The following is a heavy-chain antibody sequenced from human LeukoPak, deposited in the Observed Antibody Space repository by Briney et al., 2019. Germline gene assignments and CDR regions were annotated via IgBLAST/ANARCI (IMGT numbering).Heavy chain of an antibody. J-gene: IGHJ4*02. CDR2: IYTSGAT. CDR1: SGSISGHY. V-gene: IGHV4-4*07. CDR3: ARDQYFDFWSSTPTPYYFDY. D-gene: IGHD3-3*01. Sequence: SETLSLTCTVTSGSISGHYWSWIRQPAGKEMQWIGRIYTSGATNYNPSLKSRVTMSIDTSKKEFTLRLTSVTAADTAVYYCARDQYFDFWSSTPTPYYFDYWGQGTLVTVSS.